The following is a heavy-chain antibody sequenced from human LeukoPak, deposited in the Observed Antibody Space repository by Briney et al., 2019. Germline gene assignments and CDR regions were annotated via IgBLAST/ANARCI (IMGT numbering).Heavy chain of an antibody. CDR2: INPNSGVT. CDR3: ARDGPYCSSTSCYAGY. J-gene: IGHJ4*02. CDR1: GHTFTAYY. D-gene: IGHD2-2*01. V-gene: IGHV1-2*02. Sequence: ASVKVSCKASGHTFTAYYVHWVRQAPGQGLEWMGWINPNSGVTNYAQKFQGRVTMTRDTSIRTAYMELSRFRSDDTAVYYCARDGPYCSSTSCYAGYWGQGTLVTVSS.